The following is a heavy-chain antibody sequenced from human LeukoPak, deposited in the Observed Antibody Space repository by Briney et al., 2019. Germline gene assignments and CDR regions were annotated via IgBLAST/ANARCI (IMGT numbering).Heavy chain of an antibody. CDR2: INHSGST. CDR1: GGSFSGYY. CDR3: AAERWLRRYYFDY. Sequence: SETLSLSCAVYGGSFSGYYWCWIRQPPGKGLEWIGEINHSGSTNYNPSLKSRVTISVDTSKNQFSLKLSSVTAADTAVYYCAAERWLRRYYFDYWGQGTLVTVSS. D-gene: IGHD5-24*01. V-gene: IGHV4-34*01. J-gene: IGHJ4*02.